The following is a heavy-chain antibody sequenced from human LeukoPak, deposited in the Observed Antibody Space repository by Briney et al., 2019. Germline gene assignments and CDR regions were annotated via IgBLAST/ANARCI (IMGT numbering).Heavy chain of an antibody. CDR3: AKDYYGSGSYYNTNWFDP. V-gene: IGHV3-23*01. D-gene: IGHD3-10*01. Sequence: GGSLRLSCAASGFTFRSYAMSWVRQAPGKGLEWVLAISGSGTSTYYADSVKGRFTISRDNSKNTLYLQMNSLRAEDTAVYYCAKDYYGSGSYYNTNWFDPWGQGTLVTVSS. CDR1: GFTFRSYA. CDR2: ISGSGTST. J-gene: IGHJ5*02.